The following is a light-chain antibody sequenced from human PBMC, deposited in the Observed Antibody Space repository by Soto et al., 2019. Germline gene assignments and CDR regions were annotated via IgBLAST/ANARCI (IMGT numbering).Light chain of an antibody. J-gene: IGKJ2*02. CDR1: QSISSW. CDR3: QQYDSYQGT. CDR2: EAS. Sequence: DIQMTQSPSTLSASVGDRVTITCRASQSISSWLAWYRQKPGKAPELLIFEASSLQSGVSSRFSGSGSGTEFILTITSLHPDDFATDYCQQYDSYQGTFGQGTKLQIK. V-gene: IGKV1-5*01.